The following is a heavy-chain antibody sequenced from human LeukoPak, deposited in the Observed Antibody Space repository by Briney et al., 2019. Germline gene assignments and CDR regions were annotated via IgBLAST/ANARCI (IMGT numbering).Heavy chain of an antibody. V-gene: IGHV1-18*01. CDR3: AGTQWLEDACDF. CDR1: DDTFSNYG. D-gene: IGHD6-19*01. J-gene: IGHJ3*01. Sequence: ASVKVSCKASDDTFSNYGISWVRQAPGQGLEWMGWISTYNGNTHYAQKFQGRVTMTTDTSTNIAYLELRDLRSEDTAVYYCAGTQWLEDACDFWGQGTVVTVS. CDR2: ISTYNGNT.